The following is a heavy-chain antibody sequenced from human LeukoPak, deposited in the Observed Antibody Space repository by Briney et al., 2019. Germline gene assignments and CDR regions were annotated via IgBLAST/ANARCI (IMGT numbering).Heavy chain of an antibody. D-gene: IGHD6-13*01. J-gene: IGHJ4*02. CDR3: ATEVAAGGPQDY. CDR2: IYYSGST. CDR1: GGSVSSYY. V-gene: IGHV4-59*02. Sequence: LETLSLTCTVSGGSVSSYYWSWIRQPPGKGLEWIGYIYYSGSTNYNPSLKSRVTISVDTSKNQFSLKLSSVTAADTAVYYCATEVAAGGPQDYWGQGTLVTVST.